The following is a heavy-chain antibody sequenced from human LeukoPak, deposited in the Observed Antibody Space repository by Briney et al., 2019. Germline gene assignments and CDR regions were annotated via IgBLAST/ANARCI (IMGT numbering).Heavy chain of an antibody. J-gene: IGHJ6*02. Sequence: GGSLRLSCAASGFTLTDYTLNWVRQAPGKGLEWVSSMSGIGGFVHYADSEKGRFTISRDNARSSLFLQMTSLRAEDTAVYFCARDDYSDSPTYYNGMDVWGQGTAVTVSS. CDR1: GFTLTDYT. CDR2: MSGIGGFV. V-gene: IGHV3-21*01. CDR3: ARDDYSDSPTYYNGMDV. D-gene: IGHD4/OR15-4a*01.